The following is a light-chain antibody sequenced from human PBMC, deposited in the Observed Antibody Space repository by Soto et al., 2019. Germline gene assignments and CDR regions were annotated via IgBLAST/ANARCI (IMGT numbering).Light chain of an antibody. CDR3: QQYGSSLT. V-gene: IGKV3-20*01. CDR1: QSVSSSY. CDR2: GAS. Sequence: EIVLTQSPGTLSLSPGERATLSCRASQSVSSSYLAWYQQKPGQAPRLLIYGASSRATGIPDRFSGSGSGRDFPFTISRLEPEDFAVYYCQQYGSSLTCGGGTKVEIK. J-gene: IGKJ4*01.